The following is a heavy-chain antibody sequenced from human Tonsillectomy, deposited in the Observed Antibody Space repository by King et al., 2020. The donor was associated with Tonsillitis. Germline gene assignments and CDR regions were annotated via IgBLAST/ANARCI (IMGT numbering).Heavy chain of an antibody. V-gene: IGHV3-21*01. Sequence: VQLVESGGGLVKPGGSLRVSCAASGFTFSTYSMHWVRQAPGKGLEWVSSISSSGSHIFYADSLKGRFTISRDNHENPLFLQMDRLRAEDTAVYYCARTDGSGTYSYAVWGKGTTVTVSS. CDR3: ARTDGSGTYSYAV. CDR1: GFTFSTYS. J-gene: IGHJ6*04. D-gene: IGHD3-10*01. CDR2: ISSSGSHI.